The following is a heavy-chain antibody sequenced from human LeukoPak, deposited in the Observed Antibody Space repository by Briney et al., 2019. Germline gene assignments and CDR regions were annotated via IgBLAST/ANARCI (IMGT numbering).Heavy chain of an antibody. CDR3: AREGGPYRPLDY. V-gene: IGHV4-34*01. CDR1: GESFSGYY. Sequence: SETLSLTCAVYGESFSGYYWSWIRQPPGKGLEWIGEINHSGSTNYNPSLKSRVTISLDTSKNHFSLKLSSVTAADTAVYYCAREGGPYRPLDYSGQGTLVTVAS. J-gene: IGHJ4*02. CDR2: INHSGST.